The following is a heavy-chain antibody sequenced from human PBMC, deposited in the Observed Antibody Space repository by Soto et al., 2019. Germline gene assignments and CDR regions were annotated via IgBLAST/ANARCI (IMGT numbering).Heavy chain of an antibody. D-gene: IGHD2-15*01. CDR2: MYSGGSP. Sequence: GGSLSLSCAASGLHVSNHYMSWVRRAPGKGLEWVSVMYSGGSPYYADSVKGRFTISRDNSKNTLYLQMNSLRAEDTAVYYCVRDTHKDYWGQGTLVTVSS. CDR1: GLHVSNHY. V-gene: IGHV3-66*01. J-gene: IGHJ4*02. CDR3: VRDTHKDY.